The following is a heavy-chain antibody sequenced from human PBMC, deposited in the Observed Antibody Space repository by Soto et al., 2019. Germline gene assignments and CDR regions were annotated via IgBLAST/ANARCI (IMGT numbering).Heavy chain of an antibody. Sequence: LPSGVSGGSIVDLGYRWSWIRQPPGKGLEWIGYIYHSGSTYYNPSLKSRVTISVDRSKNQFSLKLSSVTAADTAVYYCARGPPFHWGQGTLVTVSS. CDR2: IYHSGST. V-gene: IGHV4-30-2*01. J-gene: IGHJ4*02. CDR1: GGSIVDLGYR. CDR3: ARGPPFH. D-gene: IGHD3-16*01.